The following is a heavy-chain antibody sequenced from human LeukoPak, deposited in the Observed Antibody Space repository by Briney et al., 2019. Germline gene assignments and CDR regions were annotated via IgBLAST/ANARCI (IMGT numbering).Heavy chain of an antibody. CDR1: GFTFSSYA. V-gene: IGHV3-23*01. D-gene: IGHD3-22*01. J-gene: IGHJ4*02. CDR3: AKRWGDPYDSSGYYYDSQINFDY. CDR2: ISGSGGST. Sequence: PGGSLRLSCAASGFTFSSYAMSWVRQAPGKGLEWVSAISGSGGSTYYADSVKGRFTISRDNSKNTLYLQMNSLRAEDTAVYYCAKRWGDPYDSSGYYYDSQINFDYWGQGTLVTVSS.